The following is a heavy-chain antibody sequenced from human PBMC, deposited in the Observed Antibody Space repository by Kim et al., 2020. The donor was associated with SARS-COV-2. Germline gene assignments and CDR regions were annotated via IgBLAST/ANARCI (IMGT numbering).Heavy chain of an antibody. CDR3: ARYYGSGSYYNGYFDY. V-gene: IGHV3-11*04. D-gene: IGHD3-10*01. CDR2: ISSSGSTI. Sequence: GGSLRLSCAASGFTFSDYYMSWIRQAPGKGLEWVSYISSSGSTIYYADSVKGRFTISRDNAKNSLYLQMNSLRAEDTAVYYCARYYGSGSYYNGYFDYWGQGTLVTVSS. J-gene: IGHJ4*02. CDR1: GFTFSDYY.